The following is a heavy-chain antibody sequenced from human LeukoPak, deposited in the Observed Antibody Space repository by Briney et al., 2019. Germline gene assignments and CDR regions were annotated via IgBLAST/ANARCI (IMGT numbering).Heavy chain of an antibody. Sequence: SETLSLTCTVSGGPISSGGYYWSWIRQHPGKGLEWIGYIYYSGSTYYNPSLKSRVTISVDTSKNQFSLKLSSVTAADTAVYHCARGWVGYCSSTSCYRCWFDPWGQGTLVTVSS. CDR1: GGPISSGGYY. CDR3: ARGWVGYCSSTSCYRCWFDP. V-gene: IGHV4-31*03. CDR2: IYYSGST. J-gene: IGHJ5*02. D-gene: IGHD2-2*03.